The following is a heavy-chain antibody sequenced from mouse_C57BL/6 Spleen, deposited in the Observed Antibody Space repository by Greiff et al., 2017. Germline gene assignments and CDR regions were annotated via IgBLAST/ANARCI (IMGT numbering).Heavy chain of an antibody. CDR2: IRSKSNNYAT. V-gene: IGHV10-1*01. D-gene: IGHD4-1*01. CDR1: GFSFNTYA. Sequence: EVQLVESGGGLVQPKGSLKLSCAASGFSFNTYAMNWVRQAPGKGLEWVARIRSKSNNYATYYADSVKDRFTISRDNSESMLYLQMNNLKTEDTAMYYCVRHGRRYFDVWGTGTTVTVSS. J-gene: IGHJ1*03. CDR3: VRHGRRYFDV.